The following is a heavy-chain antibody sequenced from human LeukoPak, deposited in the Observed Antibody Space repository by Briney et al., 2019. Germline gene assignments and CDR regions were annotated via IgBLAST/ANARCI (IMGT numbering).Heavy chain of an antibody. Sequence: GGSLRLSCAASGFTFDDYAVHWVRQAPGKGLEWVSLISGDGGSTYYADSVKGRFTISRDNSKNSLYLQMNSLRTEDTALYYCAKDGTVGDYVWGSSDYWGQGTLVTVSS. J-gene: IGHJ4*02. CDR1: GFTFDDYA. V-gene: IGHV3-43*02. CDR3: AKDGTVGDYVWGSSDY. D-gene: IGHD3-16*01. CDR2: ISGDGGST.